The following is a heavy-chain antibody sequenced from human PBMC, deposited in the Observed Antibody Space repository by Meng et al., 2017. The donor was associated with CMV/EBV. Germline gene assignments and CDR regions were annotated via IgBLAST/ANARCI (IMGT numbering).Heavy chain of an antibody. CDR1: GFTFSSYW. D-gene: IGHD3-3*01. CDR2: INSDGSST. J-gene: IGHJ4*02. CDR3: ARGDFWSGSLDL. V-gene: IGHV3-74*01. Sequence: GGSLRLSCAASGFTFSSYWMHWVRQAPGKGLVWVSRINSDGSSTSYADFVKGRFTISRDNAKNTLYLQMNSLRAEDTAVYYCARGDFWSGSLDLWGQGTLVTVSS.